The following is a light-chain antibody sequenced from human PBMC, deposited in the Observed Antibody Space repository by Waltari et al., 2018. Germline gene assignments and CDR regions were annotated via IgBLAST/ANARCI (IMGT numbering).Light chain of an antibody. CDR1: QSISTS. CDR2: NAS. V-gene: IGKV3-11*01. J-gene: IGKJ1*01. CDR3: QQRSRWPRT. Sequence: EIVLTQSPATVSLSLGDRVTLSCRASQSISTSVAWYQQRPGQAPRLLIYNASNGATGIPARFSGSGYGTDFTLTISRLEPEDSAVYYCQQRSRWPRTFGQGTKVEIK.